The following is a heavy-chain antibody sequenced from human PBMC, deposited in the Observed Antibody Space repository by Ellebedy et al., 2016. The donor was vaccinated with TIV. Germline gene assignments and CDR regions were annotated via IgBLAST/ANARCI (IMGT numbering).Heavy chain of an antibody. CDR2: FDPEDGDT. Sequence: AASVKVSCKVSGYTLTELSMHWVRQAPGKGLEWMGGFDPEDGDTIYAQKFQGRFTMTEDTSTDTAYMELSSLRSEDTAVYYGATDWGRREVRGRISAIGLNGFDPWGQGTLVSVSS. J-gene: IGHJ5*02. CDR3: ATDWGRREVRGRISAIGLNGFDP. D-gene: IGHD3-10*01. V-gene: IGHV1-24*01. CDR1: GYTLTELS.